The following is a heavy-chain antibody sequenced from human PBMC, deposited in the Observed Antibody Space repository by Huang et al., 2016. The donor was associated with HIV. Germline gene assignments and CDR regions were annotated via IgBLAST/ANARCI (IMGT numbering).Heavy chain of an antibody. CDR3: ASQHIGAAATWF. D-gene: IGHD6-13*01. Sequence: QLQLQESGPGQVKPSETLSLTCTVSGDFISSTNYYWGWIRQSPGKGLEWVGSVSQSGSTNYNPSLTSRVTVSVDTSRNQVSLRLNSVTAADTAVYYCASQHIGAAATWFWGRGTQVAVSS. V-gene: IGHV4-39*01. CDR1: GDFISSTNYY. J-gene: IGHJ4*02. CDR2: VSQSGST.